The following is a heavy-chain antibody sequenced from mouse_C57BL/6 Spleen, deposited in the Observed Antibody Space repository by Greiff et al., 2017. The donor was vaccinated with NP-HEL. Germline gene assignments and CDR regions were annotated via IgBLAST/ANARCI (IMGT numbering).Heavy chain of an antibody. CDR1: GFTFSSYT. Sequence: EVKLMESGGGLVKPGGSLKLSCAASGFTFSSYTMSWVRQTPEKRLEWVATISGGGGNTYYPDSVKGRFTISRDNAKNTLYLQMSSLRSEDTALYYCARHDYYGSSWNYWGQGTTLTVSS. D-gene: IGHD1-1*01. CDR3: ARHDYYGSSWNY. CDR2: ISGGGGNT. V-gene: IGHV5-9*01. J-gene: IGHJ2*01.